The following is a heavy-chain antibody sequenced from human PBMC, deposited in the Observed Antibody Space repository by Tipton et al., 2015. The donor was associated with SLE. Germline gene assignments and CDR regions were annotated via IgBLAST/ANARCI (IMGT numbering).Heavy chain of an antibody. J-gene: IGHJ4*02. CDR3: ARESAYKSGWSFPDY. CDR2: INHSGST. CDR1: GGSVSSGDNY. V-gene: IGHV4-30-2*01. Sequence: TLSLTCTVSGGSVSSGDNYWSWIRQHPGKGLEWIGEINHSGSTYYNPSLKSRVTISVDRSKNQFSLKLSSVTAADTAVYYCARESAYKSGWSFPDYWGQGTLVTVSS. D-gene: IGHD6-19*01.